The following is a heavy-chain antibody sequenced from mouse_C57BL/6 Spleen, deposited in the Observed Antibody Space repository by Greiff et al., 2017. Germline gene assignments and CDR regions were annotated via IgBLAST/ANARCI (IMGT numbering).Heavy chain of an antibody. J-gene: IGHJ1*03. D-gene: IGHD2-1*01. CDR3: TRDGNYGWYFDV. CDR1: GYTFTSSW. Sequence: EVQLQQSGTVLARPGASVKMSCKTSGYTFTSSWMHWVKQRPGQGLEWIGAIYPGNSDTSYNQKFKGKAKLTAGTSASTAYMELSSLTNEDSAVYYCTRDGNYGWYFDVWGTGTTVTVSS. V-gene: IGHV1-5*01. CDR2: IYPGNSDT.